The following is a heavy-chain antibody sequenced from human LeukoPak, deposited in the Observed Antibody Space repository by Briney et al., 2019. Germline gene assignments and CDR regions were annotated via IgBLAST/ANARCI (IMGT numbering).Heavy chain of an antibody. J-gene: IGHJ3*02. D-gene: IGHD2-2*03. V-gene: IGHV1-2*06. CDR3: AKGGYFAFET. CDR1: GYTFTGYY. CDR2: INPNSGGT. Sequence: ASVKVSCKASGYTFTGYYMHWVRQAPGQGLEWMGRINPNSGGTNYAQKFQGRVTMTRDTSISTAYMELSTLRAEDTAVYYCAKGGYFAFETWGQGTMVAVSS.